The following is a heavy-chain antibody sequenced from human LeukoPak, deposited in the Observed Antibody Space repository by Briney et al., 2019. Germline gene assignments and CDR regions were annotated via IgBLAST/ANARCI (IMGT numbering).Heavy chain of an antibody. D-gene: IGHD4-17*01. CDR1: GGSISGSNHY. V-gene: IGHV4-39*01. J-gene: IGHJ4*02. CDR3: ARHSYGDYYFDY. Sequence: SETLSLTCTVSGGSISGSNHYWGWIRQPPGKGLECIGSIFQSGSTYHNPSLKSRLTISVDTSKNQLSLKLNSVTAADTAVYYCARHSYGDYYFDYWGQGALVTVSS. CDR2: IFQSGST.